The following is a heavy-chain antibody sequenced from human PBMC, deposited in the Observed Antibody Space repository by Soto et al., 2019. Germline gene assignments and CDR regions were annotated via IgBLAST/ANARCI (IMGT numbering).Heavy chain of an antibody. Sequence: ASVKVSCKASGYTFTSYYMHWVRQAPGQGLEWMGIINPSGGSTSYAQKFQGRVTMTRDTSTSTVYMELSSLRSEDTAVYYCARDSPPIVVVPAAMRGGGRYYYYYMDVWGKGTTVTVSS. V-gene: IGHV1-46*03. CDR2: INPSGGST. CDR1: GYTFTSYY. CDR3: ARDSPPIVVVPAAMRGGGRYYYYYMDV. J-gene: IGHJ6*03. D-gene: IGHD2-2*01.